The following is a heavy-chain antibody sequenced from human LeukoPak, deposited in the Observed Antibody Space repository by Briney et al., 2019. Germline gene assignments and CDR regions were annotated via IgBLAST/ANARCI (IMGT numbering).Heavy chain of an antibody. Sequence: PSETLSLTCAVYGGSFSSYYWSWIRQPPGKGLEWIGEINHSGSTNYNPSLKSRVTISVDTSKNQFSLKLSSVTAADTAVYYCARAGKVVAAPTHFDYWGQGTLVTVSS. D-gene: IGHD2-15*01. J-gene: IGHJ4*02. CDR1: GGSFSSYY. V-gene: IGHV4-34*01. CDR3: ARAGKVVAAPTHFDY. CDR2: INHSGST.